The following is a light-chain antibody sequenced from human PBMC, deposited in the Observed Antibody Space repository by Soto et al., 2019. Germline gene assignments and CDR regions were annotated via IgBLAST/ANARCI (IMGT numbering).Light chain of an antibody. CDR2: EVS. CDR1: TSNVGGYNY. CDR3: SSYTSRHTWV. V-gene: IGLV2-14*01. Sequence: QSALTQPASVSGSPGQSITISCPGTTSNVGGYNYVSWYQQHPGKAPQVLIYEVSNRPSGVSNRFSGSKSGNTASLTISGLQADDEADYYCSSYTSRHTWVFGGGTQLTVL. J-gene: IGLJ2*01.